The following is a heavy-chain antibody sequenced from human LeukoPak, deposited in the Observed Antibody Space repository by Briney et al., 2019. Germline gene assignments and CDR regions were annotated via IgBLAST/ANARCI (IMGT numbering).Heavy chain of an antibody. CDR1: GFTFNSYW. Sequence: QSGGSLRLSCAASGFTFNSYWMSWVRQAPGKGLEWVANIKQDGSEKYYVDSVKGRFTISRDNAKNSLYLQMNSLRAEDTAVYYCAREGSDFWSGYYYFDYWGQGTLVTVSS. V-gene: IGHV3-7*01. CDR3: AREGSDFWSGYYYFDY. CDR2: IKQDGSEK. J-gene: IGHJ4*02. D-gene: IGHD3-3*01.